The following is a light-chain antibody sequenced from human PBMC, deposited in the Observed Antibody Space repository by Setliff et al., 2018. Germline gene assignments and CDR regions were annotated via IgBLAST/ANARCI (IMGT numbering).Light chain of an antibody. J-gene: IGLJ2*01. CDR3: LLSCSGPGV. V-gene: IGLV7-46*01. CDR1: TGAVSNGHY. Sequence: QAVVTQEPSLTVSPGGTVTLTCGSSTGAVSNGHYPFWFQQKPGQGPRTLIYDTTHKTSWTPARFSGSLLEGKAALTLSGAQPEDEAEYYCLLSCSGPGVFGGGTKVTVL. CDR2: DTT.